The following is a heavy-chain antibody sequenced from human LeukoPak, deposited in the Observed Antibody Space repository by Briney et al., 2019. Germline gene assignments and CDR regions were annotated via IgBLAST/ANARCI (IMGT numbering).Heavy chain of an antibody. Sequence: GESLKISCKGSGYSFTNYWIGWVRQMPGKGLEWMGIIYPNDSDTRYSPSFQGRVTISADESINTAYLQWSSLKASDTAMYYCARLQSLGTAAGTIDYWGQGTLVTVSS. CDR2: IYPNDSDT. V-gene: IGHV5-51*01. CDR1: GYSFTNYW. D-gene: IGHD6-13*01. J-gene: IGHJ4*02. CDR3: ARLQSLGTAAGTIDY.